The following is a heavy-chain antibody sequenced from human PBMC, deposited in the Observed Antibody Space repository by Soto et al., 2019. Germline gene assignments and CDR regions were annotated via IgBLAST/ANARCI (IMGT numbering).Heavy chain of an antibody. CDR3: ARVTYYYDSSGSPLWFDP. CDR2: IYHSVST. Sequence: ETLCLTCSVSGGSISSSNWWGWVRQRPGKWLEWIVEIYHSVSTNYNPSLTSRVTISVDKSKNQFSLKLSSVTAADTALYYCARVTYYYDSSGSPLWFDPWGEGTLVTVSS. D-gene: IGHD3-22*01. V-gene: IGHV4-4*02. CDR1: GGSISSSNW. J-gene: IGHJ5*02.